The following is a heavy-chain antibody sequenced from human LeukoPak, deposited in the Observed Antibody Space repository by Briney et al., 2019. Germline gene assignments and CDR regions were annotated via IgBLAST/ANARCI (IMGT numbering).Heavy chain of an antibody. Sequence: SVKVACKASGGTFSSYAISWVRQAPGQGLEWMGGIIPIFGTANYAQKFQGRVTITTDESTSTAYMELSSLRSEDTAVYYCARRYYDSSGYYSDAFDIWGQGTMVTVS. D-gene: IGHD3-22*01. CDR3: ARRYYDSSGYYSDAFDI. CDR2: IIPIFGTA. V-gene: IGHV1-69*05. J-gene: IGHJ3*02. CDR1: GGTFSSYA.